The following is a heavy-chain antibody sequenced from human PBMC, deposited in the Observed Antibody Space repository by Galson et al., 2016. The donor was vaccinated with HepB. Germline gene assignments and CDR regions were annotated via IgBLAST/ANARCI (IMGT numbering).Heavy chain of an antibody. CDR2: VYHSGST. Sequence: SETLSLTCTVSGGSVRSYYWNWIRQPPGKGLEWIGYVYHSGSTNYNPSLKSRVTISVDTSKNHFSLSLSSVTAADTAVYYCARFSHYNFWTDYYSLPLDYWGQGALVTVSS. CDR1: GGSVRSYY. V-gene: IGHV4-59*02. J-gene: IGHJ4*02. CDR3: ARFSHYNFWTDYYSLPLDY. D-gene: IGHD3-3*01.